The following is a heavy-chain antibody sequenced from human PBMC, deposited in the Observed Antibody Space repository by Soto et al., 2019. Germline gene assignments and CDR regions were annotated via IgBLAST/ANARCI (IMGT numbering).Heavy chain of an antibody. Sequence: EVQLVESGGGLVQPGGSLRISCAASGLIFSDYHMDWVRQAPGKGLGWVGRIRRKANSYTTEYAASVKGRFTISRDDSKISLSLQMNSLKSEDTAVYYCAMLGGWSGGSSGMDVWGQGTTVTVSS. CDR3: AMLGGWSGGSSGMDV. CDR2: IRRKANSYTT. CDR1: GLIFSDYH. D-gene: IGHD6-19*01. V-gene: IGHV3-72*01. J-gene: IGHJ6*02.